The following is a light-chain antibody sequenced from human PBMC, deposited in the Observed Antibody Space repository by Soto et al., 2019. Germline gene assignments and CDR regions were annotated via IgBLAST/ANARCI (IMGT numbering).Light chain of an antibody. CDR2: DNN. CDR3: GTWDSSLSAV. Sequence: QSVLTQPPSVSAAPGQKVTISCSGSSSNIGNNYVSWYQQLPGTAPKLLIYDNNKRPSGIPDRFSGSKSGTSATPGITGLQTGDEADYYCGTWDSSLSAVFGTGTKLTVL. J-gene: IGLJ1*01. CDR1: SSNIGNNY. V-gene: IGLV1-51*01.